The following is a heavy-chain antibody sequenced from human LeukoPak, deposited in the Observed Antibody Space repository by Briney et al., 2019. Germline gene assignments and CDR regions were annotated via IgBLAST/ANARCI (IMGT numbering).Heavy chain of an antibody. V-gene: IGHV3-30*04. CDR1: GFTFTNYG. Sequence: AGGSLRLSCVVSGFTFTNYGMHWVRQAPGKRLDWVASIAYDGSNENYAESVKGRITIYRDNSKITLFLQLNSLSAEDTAVYDCARPSGSVTIYGVVDYFDFWGQGSVVTVSA. D-gene: IGHD3-3*01. CDR2: IAYDGSNE. J-gene: IGHJ4*02. CDR3: ARPSGSVTIYGVVDYFDF.